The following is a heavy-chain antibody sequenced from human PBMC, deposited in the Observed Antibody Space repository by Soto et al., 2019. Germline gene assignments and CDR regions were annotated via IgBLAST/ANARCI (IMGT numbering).Heavy chain of an antibody. CDR1: GFTFSSYS. CDR2: ISSSSSYI. D-gene: IGHD6-13*01. Sequence: PGGSLRLSCAASGFTFSSYSMHWVRQAPGKGLEWVSSISSSSSYIYYADSVKGRFTISRDKAKNSLYLQMNSLRAEDTAVYYCARPGIAAAASDYYYGMDVGGQGSTVPVSS. V-gene: IGHV3-21*01. J-gene: IGHJ6*02. CDR3: ARPGIAAAASDYYYGMDV.